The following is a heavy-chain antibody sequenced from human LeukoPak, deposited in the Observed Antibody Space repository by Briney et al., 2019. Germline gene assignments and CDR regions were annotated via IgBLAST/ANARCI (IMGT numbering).Heavy chain of an antibody. Sequence: GGSLRLSCAASGFTFSSYWMSWVRQAPGKGLEWVANIKQDGSEKYYVDSVKGRFTISRDNAKNSLYLEMNSLRAEDTAVCYCARDPSTVTTGSLYFDHWGQGTLVTVSS. CDR3: ARDPSTVTTGSLYFDH. CDR1: GFTFSSYW. CDR2: IKQDGSEK. J-gene: IGHJ4*02. V-gene: IGHV3-7*01. D-gene: IGHD4-17*01.